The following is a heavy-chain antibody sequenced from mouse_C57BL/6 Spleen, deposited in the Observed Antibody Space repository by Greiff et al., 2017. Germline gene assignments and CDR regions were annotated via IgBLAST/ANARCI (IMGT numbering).Heavy chain of an antibody. V-gene: IGHV1-82*01. D-gene: IGHD2-5*01. CDR2: IYPEDGDT. Sequence: QVQLKQSGPELVKPGASVKISCKASGYAISSSWMNWVKPRNGKGLEWIGRIYPEDGDTNYNGKFKGKATMTADTYSSTAYMQLSSLTSEDSAVYCYARMSNAYAMDYWGQGTSVTVSS. CDR3: ARMSNAYAMDY. CDR1: GYAISSSW. J-gene: IGHJ4*01.